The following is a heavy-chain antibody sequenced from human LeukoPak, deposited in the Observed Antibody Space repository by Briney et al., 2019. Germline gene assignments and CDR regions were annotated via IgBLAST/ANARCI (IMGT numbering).Heavy chain of an antibody. D-gene: IGHD2-15*01. V-gene: IGHV3-23*01. CDR2: IRGSGVNP. CDR1: GGTFSSYA. Sequence: RASVKVSCKASGGTFSSYAISWVRQAPGKGLEWVSSIRGSGVNPSYADSVKGRFTMSRDNSNNTLYLQMNSLRAEDTAVYYCAKDSSFFDYWGQGTLVTVSS. CDR3: AKDSSFFDY. J-gene: IGHJ4*02.